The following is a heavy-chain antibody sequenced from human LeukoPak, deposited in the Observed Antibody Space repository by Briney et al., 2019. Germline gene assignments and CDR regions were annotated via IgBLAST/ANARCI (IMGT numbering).Heavy chain of an antibody. Sequence: ESGPTLVHPTQTLTLACTFSGFSLTTSGVGVGWIRQPPGKALEWLALIYWNNDNRYNPSLKTRLTITKDTSKNQVVLIMANMDPVDTATYYCAHYGDYRFLYYFDYWGQGTPVTVSS. J-gene: IGHJ4*02. CDR3: AHYGDYRFLYYFDY. D-gene: IGHD4-17*01. CDR2: IYWNNDN. V-gene: IGHV2-5*01. CDR1: GFSLTTSGVG.